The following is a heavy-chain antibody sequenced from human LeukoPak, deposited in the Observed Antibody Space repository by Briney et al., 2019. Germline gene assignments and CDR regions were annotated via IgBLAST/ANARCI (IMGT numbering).Heavy chain of an antibody. Sequence: SVKVSCKASGGTFSSYAISWVRQAPGQGLEWMGGIIPIFDTANYAQKFQGRVTMTRDTSTSTVYMELSSLRSEDTAVYYCARDPSSGYYYYYYYMDVWGKGTTVTVSS. CDR3: ARDPSSGYYYYYYYMDV. D-gene: IGHD3-22*01. V-gene: IGHV1-69*05. CDR2: IIPIFDTA. CDR1: GGTFSSYA. J-gene: IGHJ6*03.